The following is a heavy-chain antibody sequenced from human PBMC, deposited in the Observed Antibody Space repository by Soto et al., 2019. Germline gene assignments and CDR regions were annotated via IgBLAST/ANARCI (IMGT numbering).Heavy chain of an antibody. CDR2: IIPIIGTA. D-gene: IGHD3-10*01. CDR1: GGTFSSYA. V-gene: IGHV1-69*13. Sequence: SVKVSCKASGGTFSSYAISWVRQAPGQGLEWMGGIIPIIGTANYAQKFQGRVTITADESTSTAYMELSSLRSEDTAVYYCASEGRGSGSYYNVPLYYYGMDVWGQGTTVTVSS. CDR3: ASEGRGSGSYYNVPLYYYGMDV. J-gene: IGHJ6*02.